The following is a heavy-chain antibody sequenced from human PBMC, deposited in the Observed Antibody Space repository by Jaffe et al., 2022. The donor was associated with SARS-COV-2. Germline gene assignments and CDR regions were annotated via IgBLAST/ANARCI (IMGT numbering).Heavy chain of an antibody. V-gene: IGHV3-21*01. CDR1: GFTFSSYS. Sequence: EVQLVESGGGLVKPGGSLRLSCAASGFTFSSYSMNWVRQAPGKGLEWVSSISSSSSYIYYADSVKGRFTISRDNAKNSLYLQMNSLRAEDTAVYYCARVSELYYYYGMDVWGQGTTVTVSS. CDR2: ISSSSSYI. J-gene: IGHJ6*02. CDR3: ARVSELYYYYGMDV. D-gene: IGHD1-7*01.